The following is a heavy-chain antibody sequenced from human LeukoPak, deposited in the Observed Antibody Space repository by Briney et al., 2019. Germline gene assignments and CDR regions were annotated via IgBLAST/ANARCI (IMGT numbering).Heavy chain of an antibody. D-gene: IGHD2-2*01. CDR2: MNPNSGNT. CDR3: AGGSTSSGFDP. V-gene: IGHV1-8*03. CDR1: GYTFTSYD. Sequence: ASVKVSCKASGYTFTSYDINWVRQGTGQGLEWMGWMNPNSGNTGYAQKFQGRVTITRNTSISTAYMELSSLRSEDTAVYYCAGGSTSSGFDPWGQGTLVTVSS. J-gene: IGHJ5*02.